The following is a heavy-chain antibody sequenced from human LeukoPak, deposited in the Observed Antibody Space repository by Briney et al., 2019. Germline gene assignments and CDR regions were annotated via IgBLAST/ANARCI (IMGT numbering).Heavy chain of an antibody. V-gene: IGHV5-51*01. J-gene: IGHJ4*02. CDR3: ARRYGPPFDY. CDR1: GYSFTSLW. Sequence: GESLKISCKGSGYSFTSLWIGWVRQMPGKGLEWMGIIYPGDSDTRYSPSFEGQVTISADKSISTAYLEWSNLKASDTAIYYCARRYGPPFDYWGQGTLVTVSS. D-gene: IGHD4-17*01. CDR2: IYPGDSDT.